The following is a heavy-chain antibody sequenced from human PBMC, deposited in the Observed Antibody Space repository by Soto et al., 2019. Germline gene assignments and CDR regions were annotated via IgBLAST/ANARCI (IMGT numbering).Heavy chain of an antibody. CDR2: ISSSSSYI. J-gene: IGHJ4*02. CDR1: GFTFSSYS. CDR3: ARDDSSGWYYTY. D-gene: IGHD6-19*01. Sequence: GGSLRLSCAASGFTFSSYSMNWVRRAPGKGLEWVSSISSSSSYIYYADSVKGRFTISRDNAKNSLYLQMNSLRAEDTAVYYRARDDSSGWYYTYWGQGTLVTVSS. V-gene: IGHV3-21*01.